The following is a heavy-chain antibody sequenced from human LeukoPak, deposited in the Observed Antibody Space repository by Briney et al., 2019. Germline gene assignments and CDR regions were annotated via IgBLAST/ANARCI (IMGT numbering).Heavy chain of an antibody. CDR1: GFTFSSFS. J-gene: IGHJ4*02. Sequence: GGSLRLSCAASGFTFSSFSMNWVRQAPGKGLEWVAYIKSSSSIIYYADSVKGRFTFSRDNAKNSLYLQMNSLRAEDTAFYYCARHGGRSFDYWGQGTPVTVSS. CDR2: IKSSSSII. D-gene: IGHD1-26*01. V-gene: IGHV3-48*04. CDR3: ARHGGRSFDY.